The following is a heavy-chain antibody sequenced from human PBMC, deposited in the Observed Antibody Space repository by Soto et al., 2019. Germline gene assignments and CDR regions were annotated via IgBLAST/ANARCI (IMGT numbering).Heavy chain of an antibody. CDR3: AKAPLDSSSSFYFDY. D-gene: IGHD6-6*01. CDR2: INSDGSST. CDR1: GFTFSSYW. Sequence: GGSLRLSCAASGFTFSSYWMHWVRQAPGKGLVWVSRINSDGSSTSYADSVKGRFTISRDNAKNTLYLQMNSLRAEDTAVYYCAKAPLDSSSSFYFDYWGQGTLVTVSS. J-gene: IGHJ4*02. V-gene: IGHV3-74*01.